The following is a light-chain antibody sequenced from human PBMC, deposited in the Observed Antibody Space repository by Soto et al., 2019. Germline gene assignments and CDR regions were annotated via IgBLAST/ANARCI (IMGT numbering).Light chain of an antibody. CDR1: QGISNW. Sequence: DIQMTQSPSSVSASVGDRVTITCRASQGISNWLAWYQQQPGKAPKQLIYGASSLQSGVPSRFSGGGSGTYFTLIISSLQPEDCATFYCQQTNTFLPLTFGGGTKVEI. CDR2: GAS. J-gene: IGKJ4*01. V-gene: IGKV1-12*01. CDR3: QQTNTFLPLT.